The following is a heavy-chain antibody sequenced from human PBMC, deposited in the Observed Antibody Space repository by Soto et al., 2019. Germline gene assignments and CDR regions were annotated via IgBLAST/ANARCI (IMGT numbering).Heavy chain of an antibody. J-gene: IGHJ4*02. Sequence: VQLVESGGGLVQPGGSLRLSCAASGFTFSSYSMNWVRQAPGKGLEWVSYISSSSSTIYYADSVKGRFTISRDNAKSSLYLQMNSLRAEDTAVYYCARGIVVVPAAIVFDYWGQGTPVTVSS. CDR3: ARGIVVVPAAIVFDY. CDR2: ISSSSSTI. V-gene: IGHV3-48*01. D-gene: IGHD2-2*02. CDR1: GFTFSSYS.